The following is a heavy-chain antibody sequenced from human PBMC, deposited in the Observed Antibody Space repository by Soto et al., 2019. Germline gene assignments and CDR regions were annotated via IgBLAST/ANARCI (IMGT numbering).Heavy chain of an antibody. CDR3: TTGTYDFWSGYYFSWYFDY. CDR2: IKSKTDGGTT. CDR1: GFTFSNSW. J-gene: IGHJ4*02. D-gene: IGHD3-3*01. V-gene: IGHV3-15*07. Sequence: SGGSLRLSCAASGFTFSNSWMNWVRQAPGKGLEWVGRIKSKTDGGTTDYAAPVKGRFTISRDDSKNTLYLQMNSLKTEDTAVYYCTTGTYDFWSGYYFSWYFDYWGQGT.